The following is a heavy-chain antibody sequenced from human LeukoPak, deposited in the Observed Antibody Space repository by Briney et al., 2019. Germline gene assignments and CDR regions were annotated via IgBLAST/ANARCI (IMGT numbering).Heavy chain of an antibody. V-gene: IGHV3-64*01. CDR1: GFTFSSYA. CDR3: ARIGYSYGDALDI. J-gene: IGHJ3*02. D-gene: IGHD5-18*01. Sequence: GGSLRLSCAASGFTFSSYAMHWVRQAPGKGLEYVSAISSNGGSTYYANSVKGRFTISRDNSKNTLYLQMGSLRAEDMAVYYCARIGYSYGDALDIWGQGTMVTVSS. CDR2: ISSNGGST.